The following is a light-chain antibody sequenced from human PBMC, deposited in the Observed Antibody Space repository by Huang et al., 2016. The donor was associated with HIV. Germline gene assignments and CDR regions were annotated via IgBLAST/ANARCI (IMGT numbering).Light chain of an antibody. CDR2: ETS. CDR1: QSVGSGY. V-gene: IGKV3-20*01. J-gene: IGKJ1*01. Sequence: EVVLTQSPATLSLSPGQRATLSCRASQSVGSGYFAWYQQKPGQPPRRLIYETSTRASGIPSRFSGSGSGTDFTLIISRLEPEDFAMYYCQQYGSSLATFGHGTRVDIK. CDR3: QQYGSSLAT.